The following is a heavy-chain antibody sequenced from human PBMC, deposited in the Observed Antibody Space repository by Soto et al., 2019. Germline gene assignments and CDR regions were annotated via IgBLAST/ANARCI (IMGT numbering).Heavy chain of an antibody. D-gene: IGHD3-3*02. CDR1: GGTFRTSA. V-gene: IGHV1-69*12. CDR2: IMPVFPTP. CDR3: ARDKDRQQLGGNYYYIMDV. J-gene: IGHJ6*01. Sequence: QVQLVQSGAEVKKPGSSVKVSCKTSGGTFRTSAISWVRQAPGQGREWMGGIMPVFPTPDYAQKFQGRVTITADESTSTAYMELSSLRSEDTAVYYCARDKDRQQLGGNYYYIMDVWGQGTTVTVSS.